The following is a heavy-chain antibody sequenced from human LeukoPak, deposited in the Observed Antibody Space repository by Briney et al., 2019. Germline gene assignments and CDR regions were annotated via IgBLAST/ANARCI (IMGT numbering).Heavy chain of an antibody. CDR2: ISGRGGST. D-gene: IGHD5-18*01. V-gene: IGHV3-23*01. CDR3: AREDTAIGYYFDY. CDR1: GFTFSSYG. J-gene: IGHJ4*02. Sequence: GGSLRLSCAASGFTFSSYGMSWVRQAPGKGLECVSGISGRGGSTYYADSVKGRFTISRDNSKNTLYLQMNSLRAEDTAVYYCAREDTAIGYYFDYWGLGTLVTVSS.